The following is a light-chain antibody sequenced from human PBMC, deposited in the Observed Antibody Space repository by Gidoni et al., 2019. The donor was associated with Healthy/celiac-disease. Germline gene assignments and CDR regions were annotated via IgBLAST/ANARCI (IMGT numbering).Light chain of an antibody. Sequence: DVPLTRSPSSLSASVRDRVTITCRASQVISSYFNWYQQKPGKAPQLLIYAASSLQSGVASTFSVSVSGTDLTLSIICLQPKDFPTYYCQHSDSTPLTFGQGTRLEIK. CDR3: QHSDSTPLT. V-gene: IGKV1-39*01. J-gene: IGKJ5*01. CDR1: QVISSY. CDR2: AAS.